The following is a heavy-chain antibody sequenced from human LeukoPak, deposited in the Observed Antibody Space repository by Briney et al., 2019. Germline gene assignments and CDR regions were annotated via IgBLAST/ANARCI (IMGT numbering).Heavy chain of an antibody. CDR2: ISTYNGNT. J-gene: IGHJ4*02. CDR1: GYIYTNYG. Sequence: ASVKVSCKASGYIYTNYGIGWVRQAPGQGLEWMGWISTYNGNTHYAQMLQGRVTMTTDTSTTTAYMELRSLRSDDTAMYYCARGCASTSCYLFDYWGLGTLVTVSS. CDR3: ARGCASTSCYLFDY. D-gene: IGHD2-2*01. V-gene: IGHV1-18*01.